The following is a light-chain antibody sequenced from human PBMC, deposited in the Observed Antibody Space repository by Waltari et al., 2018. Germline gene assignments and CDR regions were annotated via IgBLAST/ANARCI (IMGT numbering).Light chain of an antibody. CDR2: GAS. CDR3: QHCYNTPRT. CDR1: QSISSY. Sequence: DIQMTQSPSSLSAFVGDRVTIACRASQSISSYLNWYQQKPGKAPKLLIYGASTLQSGVPSRFSGSGSGTDFTLTISSLQPEDFATYYCQHCYNTPRTFGQGTKVEIK. J-gene: IGKJ1*01. V-gene: IGKV1-39*01.